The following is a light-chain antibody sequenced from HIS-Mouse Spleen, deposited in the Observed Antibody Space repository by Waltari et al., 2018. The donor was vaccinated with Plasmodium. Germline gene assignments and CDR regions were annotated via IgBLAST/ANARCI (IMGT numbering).Light chain of an antibody. CDR1: NIGSKS. J-gene: IGLJ3*02. CDR3: QVWDSSSDHWV. CDR2: DDS. Sequence: SYVLTQPPSVSVAPGQTARITCGGNNIGSKSVHWYQQKPGQAPVLVVYDDSDRPAGIPERVSGSNSVNTATLTIRRVEAGDEADYYCQVWDSSSDHWVFGGGTKLTVL. V-gene: IGLV3-21*02.